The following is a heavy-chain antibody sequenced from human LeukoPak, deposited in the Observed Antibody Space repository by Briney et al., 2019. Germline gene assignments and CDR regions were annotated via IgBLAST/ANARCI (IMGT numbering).Heavy chain of an antibody. CDR2: ISSSSSYI. CDR3: ARDTDTMVRGVIGVAAFDI. J-gene: IGHJ3*02. D-gene: IGHD3-10*01. CDR1: GFTFSSYS. Sequence: KPGGSLRLSCAASGFTFSSYSMNWVRQAPGKGLEWVSSISSSSSYIYYADSVKGRFTISRDNAENSLYLQMNSLRAEDTAVYYCARDTDTMVRGVIGVAAFDIWGQGTMVTVSS. V-gene: IGHV3-21*01.